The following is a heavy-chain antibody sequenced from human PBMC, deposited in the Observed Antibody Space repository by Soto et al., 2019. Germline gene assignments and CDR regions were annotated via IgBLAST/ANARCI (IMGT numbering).Heavy chain of an antibody. J-gene: IGHJ6*03. Sequence: GGSLRLSCAASGFTFSSYAMSWVRQAPGKGLEWVSAISGSGGSTYYADSVKGRFTISRDNSKNTLYLQMNSLRAEDTAVYYCAKEGEVAARGYYYYYYMDVWGKGTTVTVSS. CDR2: ISGSGGST. D-gene: IGHD2-15*01. CDR1: GFTFSSYA. V-gene: IGHV3-23*01. CDR3: AKEGEVAARGYYYYYYMDV.